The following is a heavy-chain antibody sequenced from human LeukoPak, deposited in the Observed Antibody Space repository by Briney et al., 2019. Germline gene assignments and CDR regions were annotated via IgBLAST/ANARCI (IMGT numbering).Heavy chain of an antibody. D-gene: IGHD2-2*01. CDR3: AASDHRYCSSTSCRFDY. Sequence: DYAASVKGRLTISRDDSKSIAYLQMSSLKTEDTAVYHCAASDHRYCSSTSCRFDYWGQGTLVTVSS. J-gene: IGHJ4*02. V-gene: IGHV3-49*02.